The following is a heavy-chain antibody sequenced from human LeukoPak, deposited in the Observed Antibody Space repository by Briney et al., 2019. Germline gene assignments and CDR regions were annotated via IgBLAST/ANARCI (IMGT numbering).Heavy chain of an antibody. D-gene: IGHD5-12*01. Sequence: RGSLRLSCAASGFTFSSYSMNWVRQAPGKGLEWVSSISSSSSYIYYADSVKGRFTISRDNAKNSLYLQMNSLRAEDTAVYYCARVPDLYGGYGEDYFDYWGQGTLVTVSS. CDR2: ISSSSSYI. J-gene: IGHJ4*02. CDR1: GFTFSSYS. V-gene: IGHV3-21*01. CDR3: ARVPDLYGGYGEDYFDY.